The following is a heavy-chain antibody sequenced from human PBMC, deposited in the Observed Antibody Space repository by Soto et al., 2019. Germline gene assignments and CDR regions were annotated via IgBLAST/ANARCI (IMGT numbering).Heavy chain of an antibody. D-gene: IGHD1-1*01. V-gene: IGHV4-31*02. Sequence: SETLSLTCTVSGGSISSGGYYWSWIRQHPGKGLEWIGYIYYSGSTYYNPSLKSRVTISVDTSKNQFSLKLSSVTAADTAVYYCARDGTSNHNYIDPWGPGTLVTVSS. CDR3: ARDGTSNHNYIDP. CDR2: IYYSGST. CDR1: GGSISSGGYY. J-gene: IGHJ5*02.